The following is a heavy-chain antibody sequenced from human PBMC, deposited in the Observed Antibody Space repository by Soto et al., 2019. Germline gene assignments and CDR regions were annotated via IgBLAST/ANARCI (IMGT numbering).Heavy chain of an antibody. CDR1: GGTFSSYA. J-gene: IGHJ6*02. CDR3: AREEGLAYYYYGMDV. Sequence: PSVKVSCKASGGTFSSYAISWVRQAPGQGLEWMGGIIPIFGTANYAQKFQGRVTITADESTSTAYMELSSLRSEDTAVYYCAREEGLAYYYYGMDVWGQGTTVTVSS. V-gene: IGHV1-69*13. CDR2: IIPIFGTA.